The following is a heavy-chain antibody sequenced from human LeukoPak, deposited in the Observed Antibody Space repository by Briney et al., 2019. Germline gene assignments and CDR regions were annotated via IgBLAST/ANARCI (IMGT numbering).Heavy chain of an antibody. CDR2: INPNSGGT. D-gene: IGHD1-26*01. J-gene: IGHJ4*02. CDR1: GYTFTGYY. V-gene: IGHV1-2*02. CDR3: AREHSGSYYFDY. Sequence: ASVKVSCKASGYTFTGYYMHWVRQAPGQGLEWVGWINPNSGGTNYAQKFQGRVTMTRDTSISTAYMELSRLRSDDTAVYYCAREHSGSYYFDYWGQGTLVTVSS.